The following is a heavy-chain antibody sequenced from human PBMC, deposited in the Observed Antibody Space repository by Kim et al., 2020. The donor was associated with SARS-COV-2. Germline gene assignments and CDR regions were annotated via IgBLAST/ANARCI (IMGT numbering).Heavy chain of an antibody. J-gene: IGHJ5*02. V-gene: IGHV3-23*01. D-gene: IGHD4-17*01. CDR1: GFPFTTYT. CDR2: ISGSGRST. CDR3: AKELGVTTETTGGDCFNS. Sequence: GGSLRLSCVASGFPFTTYTMNWVRQAPGKGLEWVSGISGSGRSTYYADSVKGRFTASRDNSKNTSYWQMNSLRFEGTAVYYCAKELGVTTETTGGDCFNSWGQGTLVTVSS.